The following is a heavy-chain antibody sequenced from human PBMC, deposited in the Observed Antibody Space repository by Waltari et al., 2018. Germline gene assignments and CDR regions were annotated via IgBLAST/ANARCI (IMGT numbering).Heavy chain of an antibody. Sequence: QVQLQESGPGLVKPSETLSLTCTVSGGSIRTYYWSWIRQPAGKGLEWIGRISSSGRSNYNPSLKSRVTISVDTSKNQFSLKLSSVTAADTAVYYCARAWGSSPYYFDYWGQGTLVTVSS. D-gene: IGHD3-16*01. J-gene: IGHJ4*02. CDR1: GGSIRTYY. V-gene: IGHV4-4*07. CDR2: ISSSGRS. CDR3: ARAWGSSPYYFDY.